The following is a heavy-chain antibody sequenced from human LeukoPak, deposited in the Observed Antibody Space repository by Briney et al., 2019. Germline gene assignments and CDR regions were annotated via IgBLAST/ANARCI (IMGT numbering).Heavy chain of an antibody. D-gene: IGHD2-15*01. CDR1: GGSISSYY. CDR2: IYYSGST. J-gene: IGHJ4*02. V-gene: IGHV4-59*01. Sequence: SETLSLTCTVPGGSISSYYWSWIRQPPGKGLEWIGYIYYSGSTNYNPSLKSRVTISVDTSKNQFSLKLSSVTAADTAVYYCARSAPYCSGGSCYHYWGQGTLVTVS. CDR3: ARSAPYCSGGSCYHY.